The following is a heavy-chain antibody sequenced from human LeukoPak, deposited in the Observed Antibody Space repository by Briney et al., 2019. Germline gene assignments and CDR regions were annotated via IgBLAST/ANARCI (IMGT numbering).Heavy chain of an antibody. V-gene: IGHV3-15*01. J-gene: IGHJ2*01. D-gene: IGHD3-22*01. CDR2: IKSKTDGGTT. CDR3: TTNYDSSGYWGSWYFDL. CDR1: GFTFSNAW. Sequence: GGSLRLSCAASGFTFSNAWMSWVRQAPGKGLGWVGRIKSKTDGGTTDYAAPVKGRFTISRDDSKNTLYLQMNSLKTEDTAVYYCTTNYDSSGYWGSWYFDLWGRGNLVTVSS.